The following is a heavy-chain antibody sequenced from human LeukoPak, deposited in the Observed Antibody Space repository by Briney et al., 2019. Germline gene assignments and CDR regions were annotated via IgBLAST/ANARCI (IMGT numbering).Heavy chain of an antibody. CDR1: GVTFSRYN. D-gene: IGHD6-19*01. CDR3: ARDAQWLVPEGYYYYMDV. J-gene: IGHJ6*03. V-gene: IGHV3-21*01. CDR2: ISSSSRHI. Sequence: GGSLRLSCAGSGVTFSRYNMNWFRQAPGKGLERVSSISSSSRHIFYADSVKGRFTISRDNAKNSLFLQMNSLRADDTAVYYCARDAQWLVPEGYYYYMDVWGKGTMVTVS.